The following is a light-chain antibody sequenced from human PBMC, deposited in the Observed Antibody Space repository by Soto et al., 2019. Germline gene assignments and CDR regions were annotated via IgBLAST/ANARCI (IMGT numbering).Light chain of an antibody. V-gene: IGKV3-11*01. CDR2: DAS. CDR3: QQRSNFLT. CDR1: QSVSSY. J-gene: IGKJ4*01. Sequence: EIVLTQSPATLSLSPGERATLSCRASQSVSSYLAWYQQKPGQAPRLLIYDASNRATGIPARFSGSGSGTDFTLTIISLEPEDFAVYYCQQRSNFLTFGGGTKVEIK.